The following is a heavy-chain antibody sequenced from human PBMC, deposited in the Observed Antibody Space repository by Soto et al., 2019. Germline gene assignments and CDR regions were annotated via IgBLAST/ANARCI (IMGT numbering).Heavy chain of an antibody. Sequence: PSETLSLTCIVSGDSISSYCWTWIRQPPGKGLEWIGSIYYSGTTTYNPSLKSRVTISVDTSKIQFSLKLTSVTAADTAVYYCARDPTTVTTASYYYYGMDVWGQGTTVTVSS. D-gene: IGHD4-17*01. J-gene: IGHJ6*02. CDR1: GDSISSYC. CDR3: ARDPTTVTTASYYYYGMDV. CDR2: IYYSGTT. V-gene: IGHV4-59*01.